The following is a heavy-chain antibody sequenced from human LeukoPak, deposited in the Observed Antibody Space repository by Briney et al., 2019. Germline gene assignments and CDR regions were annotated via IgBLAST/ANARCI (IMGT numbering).Heavy chain of an antibody. CDR2: INPNSGGT. CDR3: ARVGYYDIFRGMDV. Sequence: GASVTVSFTASGYTFTGYYMHWVRHAPGQGLEWMGWINPNSGGTNYAHKFQGRVTMTRDTSISTAYMELSRLRSDDTAVYYCARVGYYDIFRGMDVWGQGTTVTVYS. V-gene: IGHV1-2*02. J-gene: IGHJ6*02. CDR1: GYTFTGYY. D-gene: IGHD3-9*01.